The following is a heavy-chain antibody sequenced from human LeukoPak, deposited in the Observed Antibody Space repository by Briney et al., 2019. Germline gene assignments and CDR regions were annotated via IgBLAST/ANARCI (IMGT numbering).Heavy chain of an antibody. CDR1: GFTFSRYD. CDR3: ARDISGGYDGLDV. Sequence: GGSLRLSCAASGFTFSRYDMHWVRQVTGKGLEWVSAISTAGDTYYPGSVKGRFTVSRENAKNSLYLQMNSLSAEDTAVYYCARDISGGYDGLDVWGQGTTVTVSS. CDR2: ISTAGDT. V-gene: IGHV3-13*01. D-gene: IGHD3-22*01. J-gene: IGHJ6*02.